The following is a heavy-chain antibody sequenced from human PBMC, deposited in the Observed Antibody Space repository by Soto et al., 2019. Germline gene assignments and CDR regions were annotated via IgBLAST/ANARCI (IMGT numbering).Heavy chain of an antibody. D-gene: IGHD1-1*01. V-gene: IGHV1-3*01. CDR1: GYTFTSYA. J-gene: IGHJ3*02. CDR2: INAGNGNT. Sequence: QVQLVQSGAEVKKPGASVKVSCKASGYTFTSYAMHWVRQAPGQRLEWMGWINAGNGNTKYSQKFQGRVTITRDTPASTAYMELSSLRSEDTAVYYCARLDRQDAFDIWGQGTMVTVSS. CDR3: ARLDRQDAFDI.